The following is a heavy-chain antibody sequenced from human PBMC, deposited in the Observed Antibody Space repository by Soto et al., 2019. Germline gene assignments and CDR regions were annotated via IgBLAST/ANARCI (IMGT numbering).Heavy chain of an antibody. CDR2: ISAYNGNT. Sequence: QVQLVQSGAEVKKPGASVKVSCKASGYTFTSYGISWVRQAPGQGLEWMGRISAYNGNTNYAQKLQGRVTMTTDTATSTAYVELRSLRSDDTAVYYCARDDDYYGMDVWGQGTTVTVSS. CDR3: ARDDDYYGMDV. V-gene: IGHV1-18*01. CDR1: GYTFTSYG. J-gene: IGHJ6*02.